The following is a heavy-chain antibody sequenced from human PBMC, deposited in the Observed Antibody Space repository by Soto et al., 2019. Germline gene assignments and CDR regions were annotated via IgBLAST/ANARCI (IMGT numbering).Heavy chain of an antibody. CDR3: ARGSIAAAGIGY. Sequence: QVQLVQSGAEVKKPGSSVKVSCKASGGTFSSYAISWVRQAPGQGLEWMGGIIPIFGTANYAQKFQGRVXSXAXXSTSTACMELSSLRSEETAVYDCARGSIAAAGIGYWGQGTLVTVSS. D-gene: IGHD6-13*01. CDR1: GGTFSSYA. CDR2: IIPIFGTA. V-gene: IGHV1-69*12. J-gene: IGHJ4*02.